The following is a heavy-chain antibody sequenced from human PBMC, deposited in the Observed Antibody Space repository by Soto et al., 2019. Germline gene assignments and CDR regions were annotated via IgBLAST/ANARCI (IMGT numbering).Heavy chain of an antibody. CDR1: GFTFSSYS. CDR2: ISSSSSTI. D-gene: IGHD2-15*01. Sequence: GGSLRLSCAASGFTFSSYSMNWVRQAPGKGLEWVSYISSSSSTIYYADSVKGRFTISRDNAKNSLYLQMNSLRDEDTAVYYCAREVEIVVVVAATRYYYYGMDVWGQGTTVTVSS. CDR3: AREVEIVVVVAATRYYYYGMDV. V-gene: IGHV3-48*02. J-gene: IGHJ6*02.